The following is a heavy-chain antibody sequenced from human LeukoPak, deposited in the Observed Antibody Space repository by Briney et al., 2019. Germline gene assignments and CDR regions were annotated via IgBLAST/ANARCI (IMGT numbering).Heavy chain of an antibody. CDR1: QFTFNIYP. Sequence: GGSLRLSCAASQFTFNIYPMHWVRQAPGKGLEWVATIAYDGTNIFYADSVRGRFTISRDNSKSALFLEMNSLRGEDTAVYYCARDSGGYYFDYWGQGTLVTVSS. V-gene: IGHV3-30-3*01. CDR3: ARDSGGYYFDY. CDR2: IAYDGTNI. D-gene: IGHD3-10*01. J-gene: IGHJ4*02.